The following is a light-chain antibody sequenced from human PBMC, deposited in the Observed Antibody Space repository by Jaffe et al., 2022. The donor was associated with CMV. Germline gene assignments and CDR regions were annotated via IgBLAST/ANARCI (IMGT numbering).Light chain of an antibody. Sequence: ETVMTQSPATLSVSPGERATLSCRASQNVSNLLAWYQQKPGQAPRLLIYDASTRATDIPVRFSGSGSETDFTLTISSLQSEDFAIYYCHQYNNWPPYTFGQGTKLEIK. CDR3: HQYNNWPPYT. V-gene: IGKV3-15*01. CDR1: QNVSNL. CDR2: DAS. J-gene: IGKJ2*01.